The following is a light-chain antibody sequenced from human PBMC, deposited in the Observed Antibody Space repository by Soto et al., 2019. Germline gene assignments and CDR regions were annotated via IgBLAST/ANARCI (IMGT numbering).Light chain of an antibody. V-gene: IGLV2-14*01. CDR3: SSYTSSSNVV. Sequence: QSVLTQPASLSGSPGQSITISCTGTSSDVGGYNYVSWYQQHPGKATKLMIYEVSNRPSGVSNRFSGSKSGNTASLTISGLQAEDEADYYCSSYTSSSNVVFGGGTKVTVL. CDR2: EVS. CDR1: SSDVGGYNY. J-gene: IGLJ2*01.